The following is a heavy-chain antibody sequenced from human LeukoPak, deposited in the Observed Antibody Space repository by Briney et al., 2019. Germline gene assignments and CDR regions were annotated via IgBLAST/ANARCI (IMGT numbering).Heavy chain of an antibody. CDR3: ARGRGGVAAALGY. Sequence: SETLSLTCAVYGGSFSGYYWSWIRQPPGEGLEWIGEINHSGSTNYNPSLKSRVTISVDTSKNQFSLKLSSVTAADTAVYYCARGRGGVAAALGYWGQGTLVTVSS. D-gene: IGHD6-13*01. J-gene: IGHJ4*02. CDR1: GGSFSGYY. CDR2: INHSGST. V-gene: IGHV4-34*01.